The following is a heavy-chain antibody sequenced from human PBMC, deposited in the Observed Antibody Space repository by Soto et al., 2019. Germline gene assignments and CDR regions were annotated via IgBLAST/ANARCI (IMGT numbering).Heavy chain of an antibody. CDR1: GFTFSSYA. CDR2: ISGSGGST. Sequence: GGSLRLSCAASGFTFSSYAMGWVREAPGKGLGWVSAISGSGGSTYYADSVKGRFTISRDNSKNTLYLQMNSLRAEDTEVYYCEKDQRRVDYWGQGTLVTVSS. J-gene: IGHJ4*02. V-gene: IGHV3-23*01. CDR3: EKDQRRVDY.